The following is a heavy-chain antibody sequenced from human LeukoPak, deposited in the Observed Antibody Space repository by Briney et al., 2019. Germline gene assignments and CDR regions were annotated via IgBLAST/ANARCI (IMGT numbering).Heavy chain of an antibody. V-gene: IGHV3-7*03. CDR3: ARDNGWSADF. CDR1: GFTFSRHW. D-gene: IGHD2-15*01. Sequence: GGSLRLSCAASGFTFSRHWMYWVRQAPGKGLEWVANIKQDGSAKPYVDSGKGRFTISRDNAKNSLFLQMNSLRAEDTAVYYCARDNGWSADFWGQGTLVTVSS. CDR2: IKQDGSAK. J-gene: IGHJ4*02.